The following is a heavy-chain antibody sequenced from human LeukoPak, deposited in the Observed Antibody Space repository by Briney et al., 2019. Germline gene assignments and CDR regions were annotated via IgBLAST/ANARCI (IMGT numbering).Heavy chain of an antibody. CDR1: GFTFSSYS. CDR3: ARAYPHYYYDSSGYYSGDY. D-gene: IGHD3-22*01. Sequence: GGSLRLSCAASGFTFSSYSMNWVRQAPGKGPEWVSSISSSSSYIYYADSVKGRFTISRDNAKNSLYLQMNSLRAEDTAVYYCARAYPHYYYDSSGYYSGDYWGQGTLVTVSS. J-gene: IGHJ4*02. CDR2: ISSSSSYI. V-gene: IGHV3-21*01.